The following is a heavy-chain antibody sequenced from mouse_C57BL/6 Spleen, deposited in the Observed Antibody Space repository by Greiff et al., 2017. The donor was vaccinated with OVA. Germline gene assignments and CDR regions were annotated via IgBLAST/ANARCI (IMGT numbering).Heavy chain of an antibody. CDR1: GLTFTTYP. CDR2: FHPSNDDT. J-gene: IGHJ2*01. D-gene: IGHD2-3*01. V-gene: IGHV1-47*01. CDR3: SRSDGSFDY. Sequence: QVQLQQSGAELVKPGASVKMSCKASGLTFTTYPIEWMKQTHGKSLEWMGNFHPSNDDTKSNEKFKGKATLTVEKSSSTVYLELSRLTSDASAVDCCSRSDGSFDYWGQGTTLTVSS.